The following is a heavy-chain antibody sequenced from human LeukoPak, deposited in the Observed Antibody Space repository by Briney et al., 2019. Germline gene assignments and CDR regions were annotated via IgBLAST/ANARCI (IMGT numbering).Heavy chain of an antibody. CDR3: AKGTVRSCSGPSCYPLDS. V-gene: IGHV3-23*01. D-gene: IGHD2-15*01. J-gene: IGHJ4*02. Sequence: HPGGSLRLSCAASGFTFSSYAMTWVRQAPGKGLEWLSVVTDTGGNTYHADSVKGRFTISRDNSKNTVYLEMNSLRVEDTAVYYCAKGTVRSCSGPSCYPLDSWGQGTLVTVSS. CDR2: VTDTGGNT. CDR1: GFTFSSYA.